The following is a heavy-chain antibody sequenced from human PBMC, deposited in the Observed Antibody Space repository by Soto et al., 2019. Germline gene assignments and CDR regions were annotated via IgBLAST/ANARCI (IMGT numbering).Heavy chain of an antibody. J-gene: IGHJ3*02. V-gene: IGHV3-23*01. CDR1: GFTFNKHA. Sequence: EVQLLESGGELVQPGGSLRLSCEASGFTFNKHAMNWVRQAPGKGLEWVSSISGLGNRVYYADSVKGRFTISRDNSKNTVYLQMSSLRAEDTAIFYCAKAELGMDALDIWGPGTRVTVSS. D-gene: IGHD3-10*01. CDR3: AKAELGMDALDI. CDR2: ISGLGNRV.